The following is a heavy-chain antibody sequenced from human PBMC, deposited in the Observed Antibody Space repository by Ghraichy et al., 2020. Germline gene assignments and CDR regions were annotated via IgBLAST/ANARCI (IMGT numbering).Heavy chain of an antibody. J-gene: IGHJ4*02. CDR3: AKNRAGIAARLGALYFDY. D-gene: IGHD6-6*01. CDR1: GFTFSSYA. V-gene: IGHV3-23*01. Sequence: GGSLRLSCAASGFTFSSYAMSWVRQAPGKGLEWVSAISGSGGSTYYADSVKGRFTISRDNSKNTLYLQMNSLRAVDTAVYYCAKNRAGIAARLGALYFDYWGQGTLVTVSS. CDR2: ISGSGGST.